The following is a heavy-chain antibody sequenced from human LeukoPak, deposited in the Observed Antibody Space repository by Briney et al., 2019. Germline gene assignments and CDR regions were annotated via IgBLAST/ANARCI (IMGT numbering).Heavy chain of an antibody. CDR2: IYYSGST. Sequence: SETLSLTCTVSGGSISSSSYYWGWIRQPPGKGLEWIGSIYYSGSTYYNPSLKSRVTISVDTSKNQFSLKLSSVTAADTAVYYCARDAGYDILTGYYWYFDLWGRGTLVTVSS. J-gene: IGHJ2*01. V-gene: IGHV4-39*07. D-gene: IGHD3-9*01. CDR3: ARDAGYDILTGYYWYFDL. CDR1: GGSISSSSYY.